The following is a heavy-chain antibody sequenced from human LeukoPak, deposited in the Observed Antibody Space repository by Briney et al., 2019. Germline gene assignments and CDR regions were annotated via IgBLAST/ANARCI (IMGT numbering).Heavy chain of an antibody. D-gene: IGHD6-13*01. V-gene: IGHV1-8*01. CDR1: GYTFTSYD. CDR3: ARIAAAGNRRLNY. CDR2: MNPNSGNT. J-gene: IGHJ4*02. Sequence: GASVKVSCKASGYTFTSYDINWVRQATGQGLEWMGWMNPNSGNTGYAQKFQGRIIVSRNTSKSTAYMELSSLTSEDTAIYYCARIAAAGNRRLNYWGQGTLVTVAS.